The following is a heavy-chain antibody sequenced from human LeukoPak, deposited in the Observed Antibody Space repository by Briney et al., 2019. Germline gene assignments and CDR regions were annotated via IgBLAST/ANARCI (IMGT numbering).Heavy chain of an antibody. V-gene: IGHV1-46*01. CDR1: GYTSTNYY. CDR3: ARHDLGGTSPFDY. Sequence: ASVKVSCKTSGYTSTNYYMHWVRQAPGQGLEWMGIINPSGDGTTYPQKFQGRVTMTRDTSTSTVYMELSSLRSDDTAVYYCARHDLGGTSPFDYWGQGTLVTVSS. J-gene: IGHJ4*02. D-gene: IGHD4-23*01. CDR2: INPSGDGT.